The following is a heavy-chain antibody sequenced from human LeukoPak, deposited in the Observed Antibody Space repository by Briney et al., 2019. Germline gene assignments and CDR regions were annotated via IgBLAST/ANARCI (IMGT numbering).Heavy chain of an antibody. J-gene: IGHJ4*02. V-gene: IGHV3-30*18. CDR3: ANWGGGYDPLVLVDY. D-gene: IGHD5-12*01. Sequence: GGSLRLSCAASGFTFSRYGVHWVRQAPGKGLEWVAVISYDGSNKYYADSVKGRFTISRDNSKNTLYLQMNSLRAEDTAVYYCANWGGGYDPLVLVDYWGQGTLVTVSS. CDR2: ISYDGSNK. CDR1: GFTFSRYG.